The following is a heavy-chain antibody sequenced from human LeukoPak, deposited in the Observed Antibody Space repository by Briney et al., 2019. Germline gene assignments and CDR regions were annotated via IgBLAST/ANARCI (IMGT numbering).Heavy chain of an antibody. CDR2: MYYSGGS. Sequence: PSETLSLTCSVSGGSISSSSHYWGWIRQPPGKGLEWIGSMYYSGGSYHNPSLKSRVTISGDTSKNQLSLKLSSVTAADTAVYYCARDRGARDAFDIWGQGTMVTVSS. J-gene: IGHJ3*02. CDR3: ARDRGARDAFDI. CDR1: GGSISSSSHY. V-gene: IGHV4-39*07.